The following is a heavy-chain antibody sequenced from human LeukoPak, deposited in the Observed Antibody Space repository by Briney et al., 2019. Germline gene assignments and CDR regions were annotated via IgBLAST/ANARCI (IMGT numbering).Heavy chain of an antibody. J-gene: IGHJ5*02. D-gene: IGHD2-15*01. Sequence: GGSLRLSCAASGFTVSSNYMSWVRQAPGKGLEWVSVIYSGGSTYYADSVKGRFTISRDNSKNTLYLQMNSLRAEDTAVYYCARDASPGYCSGGSCYGSWFDPWGQGTLVTVSS. CDR3: ARDASPGYCSGGSCYGSWFDP. CDR2: IYSGGST. V-gene: IGHV3-53*01. CDR1: GFTVSSNY.